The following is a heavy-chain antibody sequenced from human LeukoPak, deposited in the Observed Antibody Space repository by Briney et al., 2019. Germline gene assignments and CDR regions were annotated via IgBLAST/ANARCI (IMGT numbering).Heavy chain of an antibody. D-gene: IGHD3-10*01. Sequence: SVKVSCKASGGTFSSYAISWVRQAPGQGLEWMGGIIPIFGTANYAQKFQGRVTITADESTSTAYMELSSLRSEDTAAYYCARAPHYYGSGPYYFDYWGQGTLVTVSS. CDR3: ARAPHYYGSGPYYFDY. J-gene: IGHJ4*02. CDR2: IIPIFGTA. CDR1: GGTFSSYA. V-gene: IGHV1-69*13.